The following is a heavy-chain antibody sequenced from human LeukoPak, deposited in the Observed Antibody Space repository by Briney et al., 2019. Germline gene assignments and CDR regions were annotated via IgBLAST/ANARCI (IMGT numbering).Heavy chain of an antibody. Sequence: GGSLRLSCAASGFTFSSYAMSWVRQAPGKGLEWVSAISGSGGSTYYADTVKGRFTISRDNSKNTLYLQMNSLRAEDTAVYYCAKDSNPKYYYDSSGGDAFDIWGQGTMVTVSS. CDR3: AKDSNPKYYYDSSGGDAFDI. V-gene: IGHV3-23*01. D-gene: IGHD3-22*01. J-gene: IGHJ3*02. CDR2: ISGSGGST. CDR1: GFTFSSYA.